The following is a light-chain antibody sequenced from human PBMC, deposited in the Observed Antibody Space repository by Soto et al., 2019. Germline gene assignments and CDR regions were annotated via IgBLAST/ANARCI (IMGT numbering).Light chain of an antibody. CDR2: NAS. J-gene: IGKJ5*01. CDR3: QTRSNWPRT. CDR1: QSVSCC. Sequence: EIVLTQSPATLSLSPGERATLSCRASQSVSCCLAWYQQKPGQAPSLLIYNASNKATGIPARFSGIGSVKDFTLTISSREHEDVRVYYCQTRSNWPRTIGQGTRLEIK. V-gene: IGKV3-11*01.